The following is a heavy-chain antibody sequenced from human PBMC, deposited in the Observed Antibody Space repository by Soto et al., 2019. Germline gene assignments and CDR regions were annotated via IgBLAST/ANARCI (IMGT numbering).Heavy chain of an antibody. CDR1: GDSVTGSSYY. Sequence: SETLSLTCTVSGDSVTGSSYYWSWVRQPPGKGLEWIGYIYYGDYTNYSPSLKSRVTISVDKSKKQFSLRLTSVTAADSAVYYCALGLDFWSGYYFDYWGQGTLVTVSS. J-gene: IGHJ4*02. D-gene: IGHD3-3*01. CDR2: IYYGDYT. CDR3: ALGLDFWSGYYFDY. V-gene: IGHV4-61*05.